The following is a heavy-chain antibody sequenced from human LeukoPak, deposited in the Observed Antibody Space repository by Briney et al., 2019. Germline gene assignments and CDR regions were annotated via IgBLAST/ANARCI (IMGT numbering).Heavy chain of an antibody. D-gene: IGHD6-19*01. CDR3: ARGSPHWGPVAPREEYFDL. Sequence: SVKVSCKASGGTFSSYVISWVRQAPGQGLEWMGGIIPIFGTANYAQKFQGRVTITADESTSTAYMELSSLRSEDTAVYYCARGSPHWGPVAPREEYFDLWGRGTLVTVSS. CDR1: GGTFSSYV. J-gene: IGHJ2*01. V-gene: IGHV1-69*13. CDR2: IIPIFGTA.